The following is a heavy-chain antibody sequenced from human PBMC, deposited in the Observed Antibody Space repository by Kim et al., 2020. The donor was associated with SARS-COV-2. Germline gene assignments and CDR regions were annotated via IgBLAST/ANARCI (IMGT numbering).Heavy chain of an antibody. CDR2: IYYSGST. Sequence: SETLSLTCTVSGGSISSSSYYWGWIRQPPGKGLEWIGSIYYSGSTYYNPSLKSRVTISVDTSKNQFSLKLSSVTAADTAVYYCARLRIQLWPRLGYFDYWGQGTLVTVSS. CDR3: ARLRIQLWPRLGYFDY. CDR1: GGSISSSSYY. D-gene: IGHD5-18*01. J-gene: IGHJ4*02. V-gene: IGHV4-39*01.